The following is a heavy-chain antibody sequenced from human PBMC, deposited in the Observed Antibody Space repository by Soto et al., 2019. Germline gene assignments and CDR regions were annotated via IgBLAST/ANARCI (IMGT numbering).Heavy chain of an antibody. CDR2: ISGYNGRT. J-gene: IGHJ3*01. V-gene: IGHV1-18*01. CDR1: WYNFRNFG. CDR3: AREGYSSGFDPFDF. D-gene: IGHD5-18*01. Sequence: SVKVWFRASWYNFRNFGVTWVREASGLGLEWLGWISGYNGRTSSARNFRDRVVLTTDTATNTAYMELRSLTSDDTAIYYCAREGYSSGFDPFDFWGQGTKVTVSS.